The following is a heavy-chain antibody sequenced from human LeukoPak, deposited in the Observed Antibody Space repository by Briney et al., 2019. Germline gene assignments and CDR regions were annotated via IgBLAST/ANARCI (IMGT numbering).Heavy chain of an antibody. CDR2: IYYSGST. CDR3: ARDKKDYYDSSGYYYFAFDI. Sequence: KPSETLSLTCTVSGGSIRSYYWSWIRQPPGKELEWIGYIYYSGSTNYNPSLKSRVTISVDTSKNQFSLKLSSVTAADTAVYYCARDKKDYYDSSGYYYFAFDIWGQGTMVNVSS. D-gene: IGHD3-22*01. J-gene: IGHJ3*02. CDR1: GGSIRSYY. V-gene: IGHV4-59*01.